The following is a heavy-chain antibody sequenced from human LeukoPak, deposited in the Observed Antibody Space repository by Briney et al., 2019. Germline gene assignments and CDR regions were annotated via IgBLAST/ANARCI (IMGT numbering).Heavy chain of an antibody. V-gene: IGHV3-43*02. Sequence: GGSLRLSCAASGFTFDDYAMRWVRHAPGKGLEWVSLISGDGGSTYYADSVKGRFTISRDNSKNSLYLQMNSLRTEDTALYYCAKDISGYDFWSGYEAGTFDYWGQGTLVTVSS. CDR1: GFTFDDYA. CDR3: AKDISGYDFWSGYEAGTFDY. J-gene: IGHJ4*02. D-gene: IGHD3-3*01. CDR2: ISGDGGST.